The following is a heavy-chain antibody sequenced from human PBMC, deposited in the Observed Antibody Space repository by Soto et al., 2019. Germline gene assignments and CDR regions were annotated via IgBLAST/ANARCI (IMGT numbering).Heavy chain of an antibody. CDR3: ARDFPFFGYGESDY. CDR1: GYTFSAYG. CDR2: INPYNGNT. D-gene: IGHD5-12*01. J-gene: IGHJ4*02. Sequence: QVQLGQSGAEVKKPGASVKVAFKAYGYTFSAYGINWVRQAPGQGLEWMGWINPYNGNTNYAQKLQGRVTMTTDTSTSTAYMELRSLTSDDTAMYYCARDFPFFGYGESDYWGQGTLVTVFS. V-gene: IGHV1-18*01.